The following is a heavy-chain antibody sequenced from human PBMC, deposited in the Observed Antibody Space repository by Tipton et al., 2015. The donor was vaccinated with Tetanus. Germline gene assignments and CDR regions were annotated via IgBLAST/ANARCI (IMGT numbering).Heavy chain of an antibody. CDR1: GYSFTSHW. V-gene: IGHV5-51*01. Sequence: QLVQSGADVKKPGESLKISCKASGYSFTSHWIGWVRQMPGKGLEWMGMIFPDDSDPRYSPSFQGHVTISVDKSTSTVYLQWSSLKASDTAMYFCARMYSTSSPFDHWGQGTLVAVSS. J-gene: IGHJ4*02. CDR2: IFPDDSDP. D-gene: IGHD6-6*01. CDR3: ARMYSTSSPFDH.